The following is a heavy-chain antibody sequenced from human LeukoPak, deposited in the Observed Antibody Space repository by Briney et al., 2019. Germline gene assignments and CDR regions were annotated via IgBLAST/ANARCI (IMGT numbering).Heavy chain of an antibody. CDR3: ARDLTMVRGVINYYYYMDV. V-gene: IGHV1-46*01. CDR2: INPSGGST. D-gene: IGHD3-10*01. CDR1: GYTFTSYY. Sequence: ASVKVSCKASGYTFTSYYMHWVRQAPGQGLEWMGIINPSGGSTSYAQKFQGRVTMTRDASTSTVYMELSSLRSEDTAVYYCARDLTMVRGVINYYYYMDVWGRGTTVTISS. J-gene: IGHJ6*03.